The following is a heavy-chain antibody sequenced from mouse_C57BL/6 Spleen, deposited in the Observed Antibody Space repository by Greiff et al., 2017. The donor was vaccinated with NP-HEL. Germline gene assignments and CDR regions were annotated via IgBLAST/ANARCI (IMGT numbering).Heavy chain of an antibody. CDR2: IYPGDGDT. V-gene: IGHV1-80*01. Sequence: VQLQESGAELVKPGASVKISCKASGYAFSSYWMNWVKQRPGKGLEWIGQIYPGDGDTNYNGKFKGKATLTADKSSSTAYMQLSSLTSEDSAVYFCARSGGEYYFDYWGQGTTLTVSS. CDR3: ARSGGEYYFDY. J-gene: IGHJ2*01. CDR1: GYAFSSYW.